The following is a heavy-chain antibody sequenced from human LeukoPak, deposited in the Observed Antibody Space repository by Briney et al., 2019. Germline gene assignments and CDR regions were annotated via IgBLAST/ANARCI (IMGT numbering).Heavy chain of an antibody. CDR2: IYYSGST. V-gene: IGHV4-59*01. J-gene: IGHJ5*02. CDR3: ARGSNWFDP. CDR1: GGSISSYY. Sequence: SETLSLTCTVSGGSISSYYWSWIRQPPGKGLEWIGYIYYSGSTNYNPSLKSRVTISVDTSKNQFSLKLSSVTAADTAVYFCARGSNWFDPWGQGTLVTVSS.